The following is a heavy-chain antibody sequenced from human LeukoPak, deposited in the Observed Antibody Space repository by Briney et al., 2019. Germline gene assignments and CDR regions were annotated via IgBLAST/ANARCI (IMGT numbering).Heavy chain of an antibody. Sequence: GGSLRLSCAASGFTFDDYTMHWVRQAPGKGLEWVSLISWDGGSTYYADSVKGRFTISRDNSENSLYLQMNSLRTEDTALYYCAKASPDSSGWYYFDYWGQGTLVTVSS. CDR2: ISWDGGST. D-gene: IGHD6-19*01. J-gene: IGHJ4*02. CDR3: AKASPDSSGWYYFDY. V-gene: IGHV3-43*01. CDR1: GFTFDDYT.